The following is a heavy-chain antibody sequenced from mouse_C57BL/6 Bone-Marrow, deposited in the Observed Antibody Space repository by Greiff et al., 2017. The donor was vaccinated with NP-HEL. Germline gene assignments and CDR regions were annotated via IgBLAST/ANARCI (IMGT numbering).Heavy chain of an antibody. CDR2: IDPENGDT. CDR3: TTTVVADY. CDR1: GFNIKDDY. D-gene: IGHD1-1*01. V-gene: IGHV14-4*01. J-gene: IGHJ2*01. Sequence: EVKLVESGAELVRPGASVKLSCTASGFNIKDDYMHWVKQRPEQGLEWIGWIDPENGDTEYASKFQGKATITADTSSNTAYLQLSSLTSEDTDVYYCTTTVVADYWGQGTTLTVSS.